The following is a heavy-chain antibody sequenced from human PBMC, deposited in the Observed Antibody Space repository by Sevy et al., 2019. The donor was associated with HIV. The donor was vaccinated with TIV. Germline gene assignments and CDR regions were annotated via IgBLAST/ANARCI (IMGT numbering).Heavy chain of an antibody. CDR2: ISFDGRNK. D-gene: IGHD2-8*01. V-gene: IGHV3-30*04. CDR1: GFTFADHA. Sequence: GGSLRLSCAASGFTFADHAFHWVRQAPGKGLEWVAIISFDGRNKRIAESVKGRFTMSRDDSKNTVYLQMTSLRPEDTAVYYCARDHCTDGACFRSGYFDYWGQGTLVTVSS. CDR3: ARDHCTDGACFRSGYFDY. J-gene: IGHJ4*02.